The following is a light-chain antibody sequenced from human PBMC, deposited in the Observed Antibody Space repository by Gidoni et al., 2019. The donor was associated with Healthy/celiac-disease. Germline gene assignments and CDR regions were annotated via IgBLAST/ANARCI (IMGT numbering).Light chain of an antibody. Sequence: DLVMPQSPDSLAVSLGERATINCKSSQSVLYSSNNKNYLAWYQQKPGQPPKMLIYWAPTRESGVPDRFSGSGSGTDFTLTISSLQAEDVAVYYCQQYYSTLMYTFGQGTKLEIK. V-gene: IGKV4-1*01. CDR2: WAP. J-gene: IGKJ2*01. CDR3: QQYYSTLMYT. CDR1: QSVLYSSNNKNY.